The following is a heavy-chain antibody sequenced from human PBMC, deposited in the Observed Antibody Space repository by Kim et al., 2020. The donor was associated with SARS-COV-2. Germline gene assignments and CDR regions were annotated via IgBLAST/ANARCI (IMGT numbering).Heavy chain of an antibody. Sequence: GGSLRLSCAASGFTFSSCAMTWVRQAPGKGLEWVSNIRDSGGSRYYANSVKGRFTIFRDNSKNTLYLQMNSLRAEDTAVYYCAKGVSSYWSHSYHAVDVWGQGTTVTVSS. CDR1: GFTFSSCA. D-gene: IGHD6-13*01. CDR3: AKGVSSYWSHSYHAVDV. J-gene: IGHJ6*02. CDR2: IRDSGGSR. V-gene: IGHV3-23*01.